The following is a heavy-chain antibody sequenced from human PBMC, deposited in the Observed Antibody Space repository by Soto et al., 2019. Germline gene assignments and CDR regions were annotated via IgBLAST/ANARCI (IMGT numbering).Heavy chain of an antibody. CDR1: GFTFTSYG. CDR3: ARDVGLDSDDFFAY. Sequence: GGSLRLSCTASGFTFTSYGMGWVRQAPGKGLQWVSTIRGDGGQTHYTDSVKGRFSISRDNSKNTVYLQMDSLRAEDTAMYFCARDVGLDSDDFFAYWGQGTQVTVSS. D-gene: IGHD3-9*01. CDR2: IRGDGGQT. J-gene: IGHJ4*02. V-gene: IGHV3-23*01.